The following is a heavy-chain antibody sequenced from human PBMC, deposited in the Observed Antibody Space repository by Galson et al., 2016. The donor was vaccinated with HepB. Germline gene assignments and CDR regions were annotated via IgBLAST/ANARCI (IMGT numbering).Heavy chain of an antibody. V-gene: IGHV3-30-3*01. CDR1: GFTFSSYA. CDR2: ISFDGSNN. J-gene: IGHJ4*02. D-gene: IGHD3-16*02. CDR3: ARDDDYVWGTYRYTRTVPQYYFDY. Sequence: SLRLSCVASGFTFSSYAMHWVRQAPGKGLEWVAVISFDGSNNFYADSVKGRFTISRDNSKNTLYLQMNSLRAEDTVVYYCARDDDYVWGTYRYTRTVPQYYFDYWGQGTLVTVSS.